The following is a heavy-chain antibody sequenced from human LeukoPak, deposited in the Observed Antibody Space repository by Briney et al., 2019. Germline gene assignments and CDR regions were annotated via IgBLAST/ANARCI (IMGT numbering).Heavy chain of an antibody. Sequence: PSETLSLTCTVAGGSISSSCYYWGWIRQPPGKGLEWFGSIYYIGSTYYNPSLKSRVTISVDTSKNQFSLKLSSVTAADTTVYYCARTHEIQLQVTAAFDIWGQGTMVTVSS. J-gene: IGHJ3*02. CDR3: ARTHEIQLQVTAAFDI. D-gene: IGHD5-18*01. CDR2: IYYIGST. CDR1: GGSISSSCYY. V-gene: IGHV4-39*07.